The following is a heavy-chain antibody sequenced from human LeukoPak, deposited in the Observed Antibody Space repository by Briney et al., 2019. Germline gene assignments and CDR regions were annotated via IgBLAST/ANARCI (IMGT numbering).Heavy chain of an antibody. J-gene: IGHJ4*02. V-gene: IGHV4-59*01. CDR2: IYYSGST. D-gene: IGHD3-22*01. Sequence: SETLSLTCTVSGGSISSYYWSWIRQPPGKGLEWIGYIYYSGSTNYNPSLKSRVTISVDTSKNQFSLKLSSVTAVDTAVYYCARGYYGYYFDYWGQGTLVTVSS. CDR1: GGSISSYY. CDR3: ARGYYGYYFDY.